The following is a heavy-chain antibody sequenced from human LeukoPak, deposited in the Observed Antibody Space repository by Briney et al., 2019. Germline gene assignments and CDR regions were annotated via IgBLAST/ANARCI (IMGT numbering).Heavy chain of an antibody. V-gene: IGHV3-74*01. CDR2: INSDGSSI. D-gene: IGHD4-17*01. CDR1: GFTFSSYW. J-gene: IGHJ4*02. Sequence: PGGSLRLSCVASGFTFSSYWMHWVRQAPGKGLVWVSRINSDGSSISYADSVKGRFTISRDNAKNTLYLQMNSLRAEDTAVYYCAITVTGGIDYWGQGTLVTVSS. CDR3: AITVTGGIDY.